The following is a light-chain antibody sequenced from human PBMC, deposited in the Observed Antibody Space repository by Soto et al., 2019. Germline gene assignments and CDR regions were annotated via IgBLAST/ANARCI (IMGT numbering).Light chain of an antibody. Sequence: QSVLTQPPSVSGAPGQRVTISCTGSSSDIGAGYDVHWYQQLPGTTPKLLIYGNSNRPSGVPDRFSGSKSGTSASLAITGLQIEDEADHYCKSYPPTRSGPVFGGGTTLTVL. CDR2: GNS. CDR3: KSYPPTRSGPV. J-gene: IGLJ2*01. CDR1: SSDIGAGYD. V-gene: IGLV1-40*01.